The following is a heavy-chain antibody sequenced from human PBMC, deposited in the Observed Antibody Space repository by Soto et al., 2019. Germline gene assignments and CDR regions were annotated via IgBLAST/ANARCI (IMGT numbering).Heavy chain of an antibody. CDR3: VKNSYYETFTRLDYFAY. J-gene: IGHJ4*01. Sequence: GGSLRLSCIAPGFTFSRYGTHWVRQAPCKGLEWVAVMSHDGSNKWYADSVEGRFDVSRDNSKNTLFLEMNSLRAEDTGLYYCVKNSYYETFTRLDYFAYWSQGSPVIVSS. D-gene: IGHD3-3*01. CDR2: MSHDGSNK. CDR1: GFTFSRYG. V-gene: IGHV3-30*18.